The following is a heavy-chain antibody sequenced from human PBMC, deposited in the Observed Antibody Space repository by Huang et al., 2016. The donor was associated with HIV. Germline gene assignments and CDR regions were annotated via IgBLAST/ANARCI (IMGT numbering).Heavy chain of an antibody. V-gene: IGHV5-51*03. D-gene: IGHD1-7*01. Sequence: EVQLVQSGAEVKKPGESLKISCKGSGYSFTSNWIGWVRQMPGKGLELMCMIFPRDSDTRYSPSFQGQVTISADKSITTAYLQWSSLKASDTAMYYCTRLSSDGKNYFDPWGQGSLVTVSS. CDR2: IFPRDSDT. CDR3: TRLSSDGKNYFDP. J-gene: IGHJ5*02. CDR1: GYSFTSNW.